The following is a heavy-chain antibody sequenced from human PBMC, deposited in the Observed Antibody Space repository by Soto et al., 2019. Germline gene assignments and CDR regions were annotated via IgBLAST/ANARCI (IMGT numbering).Heavy chain of an antibody. J-gene: IGHJ5*02. CDR3: AKVSGFTAYNCFDP. D-gene: IGHD3-10*01. CDR1: GFTFSNYA. Sequence: PGGSLRLSCAASGFTFSNYAMTWVRQAPGKGLEWVSSISGSGTSTYYADSVKGRFTISRDNSKNTLYLQMNSLRAEDTAVYYCAKVSGFTAYNCFDPWGQGTLVTVSS. V-gene: IGHV3-23*01. CDR2: ISGSGTST.